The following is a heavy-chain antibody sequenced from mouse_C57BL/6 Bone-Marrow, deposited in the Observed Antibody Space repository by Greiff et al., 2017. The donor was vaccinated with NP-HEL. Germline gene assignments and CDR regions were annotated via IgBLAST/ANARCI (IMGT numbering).Heavy chain of an antibody. CDR3: ARNPYYFDY. CDR1: GYTFTSYW. J-gene: IGHJ2*01. CDR2: IHPNSGST. V-gene: IGHV1-64*01. Sequence: QVQLQQSGAELVKPGASVKLSCKASGYTFTSYWMHWVKQRPGPGLEWIGMIHPNSGSTNYNEKFKSKATLTVDKSSSTAYMQLSSLTSEDSAVYYCARNPYYFDYWGQGTTLTVSS.